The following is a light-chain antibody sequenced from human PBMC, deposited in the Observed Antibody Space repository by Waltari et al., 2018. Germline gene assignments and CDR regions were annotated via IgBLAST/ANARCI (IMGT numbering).Light chain of an antibody. CDR1: QSVSSN. V-gene: IGKV3-15*01. Sequence: EIVMTQSPATLSVSPGERATLSCRASQSVSSNLAWYQQKPGQAPRLLIYGASTSATGIPARFSGSGSGTEFTLTISSLQSEDFAVYYCQQYNNWPLTIGQGTKLEIK. CDR3: QQYNNWPLT. CDR2: GAS. J-gene: IGKJ2*01.